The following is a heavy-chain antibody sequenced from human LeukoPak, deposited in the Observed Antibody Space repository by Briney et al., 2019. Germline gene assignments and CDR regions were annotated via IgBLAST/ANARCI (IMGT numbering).Heavy chain of an antibody. J-gene: IGHJ1*01. Sequence: SVKVSCKASGGTFSSYAISWVRQAPGQGLEWMGRIIPIFGTANYAQKFQGRVTITTDESTSTAYMELSSLRSEDTAVYYCARGGYYYDSSGYSSNNEYFQHWGQGTLVTVSS. CDR2: IIPIFGTA. D-gene: IGHD3-22*01. V-gene: IGHV1-69*05. CDR1: GGTFSSYA. CDR3: ARGGYYYDSSGYSSNNEYFQH.